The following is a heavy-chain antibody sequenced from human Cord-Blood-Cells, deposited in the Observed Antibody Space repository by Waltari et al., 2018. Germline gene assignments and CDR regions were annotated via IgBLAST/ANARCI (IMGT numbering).Heavy chain of an antibody. Sequence: EVQLVESGGGLVQPGGSLRLSCAASGFTFSSYWMNWVRQAPGKGLVWVQVSKRGGGNRRYADSVKGRFTISRDNAKNTVYLQMNSLRAEDTAVYYCARDLAGDKGDAFDIWGQGTMVTVSS. CDR1: GFTFSSYW. CDR2: SKRGGGNR. CDR3: ARDLAGDKGDAFDI. V-gene: IGHV3-74*01. D-gene: IGHD7-27*01. J-gene: IGHJ3*02.